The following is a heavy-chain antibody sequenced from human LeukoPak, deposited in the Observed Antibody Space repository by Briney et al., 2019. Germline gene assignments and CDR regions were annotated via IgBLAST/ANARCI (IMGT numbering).Heavy chain of an antibody. D-gene: IGHD1-26*01. V-gene: IGHV3-74*01. CDR1: GFSVSSKY. CDR3: ARVGKSGSYYYFDY. CDR2: INTDGRNT. Sequence: GGSLRLSCAASGFSVSSKYMSWVRQAPGKGLVWVSRINTDGRNTGYADSVKGRFTISRDNAKNTLYLQMTILTAEDTAVYYCARVGKSGSYYYFDYWGQGTLDTVSS. J-gene: IGHJ4*02.